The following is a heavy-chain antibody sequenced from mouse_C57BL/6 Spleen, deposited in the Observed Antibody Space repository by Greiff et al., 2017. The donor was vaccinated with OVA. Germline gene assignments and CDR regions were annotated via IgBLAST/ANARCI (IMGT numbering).Heavy chain of an antibody. CDR2: INHDGSST. Sequence: EVKLMESEGGLVKPGSSMKLSCTASGFTFSDYYMAWVRQVPEKGLEWVANINHDGSSTYYLDSLKSRFIISRDNAKNILYLQLSSLKSEDTATYYCALDGGNFSSFDYWGTGTPVTVSS. J-gene: IGHJ1*03. D-gene: IGHD2-1*01. CDR1: GFTFSDYY. CDR3: ALDGGNFSSFDY. V-gene: IGHV5-16*01.